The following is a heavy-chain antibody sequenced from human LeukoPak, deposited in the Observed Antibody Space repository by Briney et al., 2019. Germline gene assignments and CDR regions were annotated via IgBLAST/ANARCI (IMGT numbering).Heavy chain of an antibody. J-gene: IGHJ4*02. CDR3: AKDLGWELPAEAY. V-gene: IGHV3-23*01. Sequence: GGSLRLSCVASGFTFKNYVMNWVRRAPGKGLEWLATIYGSGVSISYADSVKGRFTISRDNSNNTLYLQMNSLRAEDTAMYYCAKDLGWELPAEAYWGQGILVTVSP. CDR1: GFTFKNYV. CDR2: IYGSGVSI. D-gene: IGHD1-26*01.